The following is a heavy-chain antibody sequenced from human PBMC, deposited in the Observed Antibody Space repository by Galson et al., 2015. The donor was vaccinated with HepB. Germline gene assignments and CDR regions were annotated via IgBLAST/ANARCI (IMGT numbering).Heavy chain of an antibody. J-gene: IGHJ4*02. CDR2: ISYDGKKE. D-gene: IGHD5-18*01. Sequence: SLRLSCAGAGFTFSDYGMHWVRQTPGTGLEWVAVISYDGKKEHYLDSVKGRFTISRDDSKNTLYLQMNSLRPEDTGIYYCAKDCADGYSHGIDYWGQGTLVTVS. CDR1: GFTFSDYG. V-gene: IGHV3-30*18. CDR3: AKDCADGYSHGIDY.